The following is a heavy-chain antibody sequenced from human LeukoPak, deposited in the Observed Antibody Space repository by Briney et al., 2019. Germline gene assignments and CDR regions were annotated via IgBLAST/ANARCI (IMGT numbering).Heavy chain of an antibody. D-gene: IGHD5-18*01. J-gene: IGHJ6*03. V-gene: IGHV4-39*07. Sequence: PSETLSLTCTVSGGSISSSSYYWGWIRQPPGKGLEWIGSIYYSGSTYYNPSLRSRVTISVDTSKNQFSLKLNSVTAADTAVYYCARGVRGYSYGYYYYMDVWGKGTTVTI. CDR1: GGSISSSSYY. CDR2: IYYSGST. CDR3: ARGVRGYSYGYYYYMDV.